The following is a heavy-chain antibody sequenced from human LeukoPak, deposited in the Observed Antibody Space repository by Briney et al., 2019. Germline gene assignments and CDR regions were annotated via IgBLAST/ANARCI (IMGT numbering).Heavy chain of an antibody. Sequence: GGSLRLSCAASGFTFSSYGMSWVRQAPGKGLEWVSAISGSGGSTYYADSVKGRFTISRDNSKNTLYLQMNSLRPEDTAVYYCARYYSGWYYFDYWGQGTLVTVSS. J-gene: IGHJ4*02. V-gene: IGHV3-23*01. D-gene: IGHD6-19*01. CDR2: ISGSGGST. CDR1: GFTFSSYG. CDR3: ARYYSGWYYFDY.